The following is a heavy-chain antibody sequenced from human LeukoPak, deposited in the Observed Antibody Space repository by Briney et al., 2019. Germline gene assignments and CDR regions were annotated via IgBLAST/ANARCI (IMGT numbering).Heavy chain of an antibody. Sequence: GGSLRLSCAASGFTFRSYWMHWVRQAPGKGLVWVSRINGDGSSTNYADSVKGRFTISRDNAKNTLYLQMNSLRAEDTAVYYCARAGPVPHWGQGTLVTVSS. CDR2: INGDGSST. D-gene: IGHD2-2*01. J-gene: IGHJ4*02. CDR1: GFTFRSYW. CDR3: ARAGPVPH. V-gene: IGHV3-74*01.